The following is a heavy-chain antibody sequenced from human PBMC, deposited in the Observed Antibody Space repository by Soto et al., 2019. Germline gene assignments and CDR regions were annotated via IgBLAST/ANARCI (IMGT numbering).Heavy chain of an antibody. V-gene: IGHV3-23*01. CDR2: ISGSGGST. CDR1: GFTFSSYA. CDR3: AKSPPPFGYFDY. Sequence: GESLKISCAASGFTFSSYAMSWVRQAPGKGLEWVSAISGSGGSTYYADSVKGRFTTSRDNSKNTLYLQMNSLRAEDTAVYYCAKSPPPFGYFDYWGQGTLVTVSS. J-gene: IGHJ4*02. D-gene: IGHD3-10*01.